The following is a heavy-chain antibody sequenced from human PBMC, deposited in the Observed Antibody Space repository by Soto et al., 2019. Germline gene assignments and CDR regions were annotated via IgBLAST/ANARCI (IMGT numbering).Heavy chain of an antibody. Sequence: LSLTCTVSGGSISTYYWSWIRQPPGKGLKFIGYISYSGSTNYNPSLKSRVTISVDTSKNQFSLKLTSVTAADTAVYYCARHSGDYEGFAYWGRGYLVTVSS. D-gene: IGHD4-17*01. CDR3: ARHSGDYEGFAY. J-gene: IGHJ4*02. CDR2: ISYSGST. V-gene: IGHV4-59*08. CDR1: GGSISTYY.